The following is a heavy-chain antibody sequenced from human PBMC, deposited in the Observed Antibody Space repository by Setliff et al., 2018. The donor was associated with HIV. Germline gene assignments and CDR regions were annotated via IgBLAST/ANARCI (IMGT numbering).Heavy chain of an antibody. D-gene: IGHD2-2*01. J-gene: IGHJ4*02. CDR1: GYSFISYW. CDR3: ATPISITSGSAFDY. CDR2: LYPGDSNT. V-gene: IGHV5-51*01. Sequence: PGESLKISCKGSGYSFISYWIGWVRQMPGKGLEWMGILYPGDSNTKYSPSFQGQVTLSVDKSISTAYLQWSSLKASDTAMYYCATPISITSGSAFDYWGQGTLVTVSS.